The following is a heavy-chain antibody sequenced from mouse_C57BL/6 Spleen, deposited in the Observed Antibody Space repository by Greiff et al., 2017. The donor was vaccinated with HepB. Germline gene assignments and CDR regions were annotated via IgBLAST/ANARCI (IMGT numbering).Heavy chain of an antibody. D-gene: IGHD2-5*01. Sequence: EVQGVESGGDLVKPGGSLKLSCAASGFTFSSYGMSWVRQTPDKRLEWVATISSGGSYTYYPDSVKGRFTISRDNAKNTLYLQMSSLKSEDTAMYYCASRAYYSNYEGFFAYWGQGTLVTVSA. J-gene: IGHJ3*01. CDR2: ISSGGSYT. CDR3: ASRAYYSNYEGFFAY. V-gene: IGHV5-6*01. CDR1: GFTFSSYG.